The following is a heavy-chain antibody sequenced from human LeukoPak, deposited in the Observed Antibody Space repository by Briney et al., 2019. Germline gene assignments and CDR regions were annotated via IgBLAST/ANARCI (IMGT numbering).Heavy chain of an antibody. CDR2: INWNGGST. CDR3: ARRVDTAMALDY. Sequence: GGSLRLSCAASGFTFDDYGMGWVRQAPGKGLEWVSGINWNGGSTGYADSIKGRFTISRDNAKNSLYLQMNSLRAEDTALYYCARRVDTAMALDYWGQGTLVTVSS. J-gene: IGHJ4*02. D-gene: IGHD5-18*01. CDR1: GFTFDDYG. V-gene: IGHV3-20*04.